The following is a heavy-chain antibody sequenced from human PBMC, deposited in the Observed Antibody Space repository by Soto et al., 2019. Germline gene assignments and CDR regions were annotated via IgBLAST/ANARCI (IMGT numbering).Heavy chain of an antibody. Sequence: ASVKVSCKASGYTFITYGISWVRQAPGQGLEWMGWITPYNGKTNYAQKVQDRVTMTTDTFTGTAYLELRSLRSDDSAVYYCARDTSHYFDHWGQGTLVTVAS. CDR1: GYTFITYG. CDR3: ARDTSHYFDH. J-gene: IGHJ4*02. D-gene: IGHD2-2*01. V-gene: IGHV1-18*01. CDR2: ITPYNGKT.